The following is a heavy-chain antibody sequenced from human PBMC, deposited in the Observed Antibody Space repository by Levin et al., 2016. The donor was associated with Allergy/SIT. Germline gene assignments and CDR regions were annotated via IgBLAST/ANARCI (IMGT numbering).Heavy chain of an antibody. V-gene: IGHV3-30*04. D-gene: IGHD5-18*01. J-gene: IGHJ2*01. CDR3: ARGDTAMVKGTGYFDL. Sequence: WIRQPPGKGLEWVAVISYDGSNKYYADSVKGRFTISRDNSKNTLYLQMNSLRAEDTAVYYCARGDTAMVKGTGYFDLWGRGTLVTVSS. CDR2: ISYDGSNK.